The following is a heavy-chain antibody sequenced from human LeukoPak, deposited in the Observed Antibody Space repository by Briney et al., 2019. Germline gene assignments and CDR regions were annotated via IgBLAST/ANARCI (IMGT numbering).Heavy chain of an antibody. V-gene: IGHV3-21*01. CDR2: ISSSSSYI. J-gene: IGHJ6*03. CDR3: ARVGPGVNPDYDYYYMDF. D-gene: IGHD1-14*01. Sequence: GGSLTLSCAASALTLSSHSMNWPRQAPGKGLEWVSSISSSSSYIYYVDSVKGRFTISRDKAKNSLYVQMNSLRANDTAVYYCARVGPGVNPDYDYYYMDFWGKGTLVTVSS. CDR1: ALTLSSHS.